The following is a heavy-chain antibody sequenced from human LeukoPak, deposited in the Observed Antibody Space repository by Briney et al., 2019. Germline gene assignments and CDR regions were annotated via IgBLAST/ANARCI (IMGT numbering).Heavy chain of an antibody. CDR2: IYYSGST. V-gene: IGHV4-59*01. CDR3: ARDPGYYDSSGYLIYWYFDL. CDR1: GGSNSSYY. D-gene: IGHD3-22*01. Sequence: NSSETLSLTCTVSGGSNSSYYWSWIRQPPGKGLEWIGYIYYSGSTNYNPSLKSRVTISVDTSKNQFSLKLSSVTAADTAVYYCARDPGYYDSSGYLIYWYFDLWGRGTLVTVSS. J-gene: IGHJ2*01.